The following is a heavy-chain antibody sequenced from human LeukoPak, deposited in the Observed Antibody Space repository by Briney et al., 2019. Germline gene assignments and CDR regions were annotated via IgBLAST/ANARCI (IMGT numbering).Heavy chain of an antibody. Sequence: SETLSLTCTVSGGSISNYYWSWIRQPAGKGLEWIGRIYTSGSTNYNPSLKSRVTMSVDTSKNQFSLKLSSVTAADTAVYYCARTLLGYCSSTSCQNWFDPWGQGTLVTVSS. D-gene: IGHD2-2*01. CDR2: IYTSGST. V-gene: IGHV4-4*07. CDR1: GGSISNYY. J-gene: IGHJ5*02. CDR3: ARTLLGYCSSTSCQNWFDP.